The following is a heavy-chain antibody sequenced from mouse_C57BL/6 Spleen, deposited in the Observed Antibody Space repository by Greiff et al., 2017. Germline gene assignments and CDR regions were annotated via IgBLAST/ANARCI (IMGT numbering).Heavy chain of an antibody. CDR3: AREGQLRLPFDY. CDR2: INPNNGGT. CDR1: GYTFTDYY. J-gene: IGHJ2*01. D-gene: IGHD3-2*02. V-gene: IGHV1-26*01. Sequence: VQLQQSGPELVKPGASVKISCKASGYTFTDYYMNWVKQSHGKSLEWIGDINPNNGGTSYNQKFKGKATLTVDKSSSTAYMELRSLTSEDSAVXYCAREGQLRLPFDYWGQGTTLTVSS.